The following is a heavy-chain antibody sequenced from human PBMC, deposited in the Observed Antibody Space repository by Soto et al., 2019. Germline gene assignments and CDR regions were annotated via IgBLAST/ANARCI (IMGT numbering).Heavy chain of an antibody. J-gene: IGHJ4*02. Sequence: EVQLLESGGHLVQPGGSLRLSCAASGFTFSSYAMSWVRQAPGKGLEWVSAISGSGGSTYYADSVKGRFTISRDNFKNTLYLQMNSLRAEDTAIYSCANLLGGGTDFDYWGQGTLVTVSS. CDR2: ISGSGGST. CDR1: GFTFSSYA. D-gene: IGHD2-15*01. CDR3: ANLLGGGTDFDY. V-gene: IGHV3-23*01.